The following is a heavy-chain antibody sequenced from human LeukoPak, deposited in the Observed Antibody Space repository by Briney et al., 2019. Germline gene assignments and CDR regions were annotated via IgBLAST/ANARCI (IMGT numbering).Heavy chain of an antibody. J-gene: IGHJ5*02. Sequence: SQTLSLTCTVAGGSISNYYWDWVRHPPGQGLEWIGHIYYGVSTNYNPSLKSRVTISVDTSKNQFSLKLRSVTAADTAVYYCARMVESTVTIAFENWFDPWGQGTLVTVAS. V-gene: IGHV4-59*01. CDR3: ARMVESTVTIAFENWFDP. CDR1: GGSISNYY. CDR2: IYYGVST. D-gene: IGHD4-11*01.